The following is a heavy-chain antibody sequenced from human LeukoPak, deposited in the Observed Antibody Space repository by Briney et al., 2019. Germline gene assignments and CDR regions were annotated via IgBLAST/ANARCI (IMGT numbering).Heavy chain of an antibody. J-gene: IGHJ3*02. CDR2: INVITGYI. D-gene: IGHD1-26*01. CDR1: GFSFENYN. Sequence: GGSLRLSCAASGFSFENYNMNWVRQAPGKGLEWVAYINVITGYIYYADSLKGRFTISRDNAKKSLFLEMNSLRVEDTAVYYCARDRSGSSSVDNAFDIWGQGIMVTVSS. V-gene: IGHV3-21*01. CDR3: ARDRSGSSSVDNAFDI.